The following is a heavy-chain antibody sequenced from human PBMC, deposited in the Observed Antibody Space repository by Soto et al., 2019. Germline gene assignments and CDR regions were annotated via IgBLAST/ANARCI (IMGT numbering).Heavy chain of an antibody. CDR1: GFTFSSYG. V-gene: IGHV3-33*03. CDR3: AKDLSSRYAELVAGPLTAYAN. J-gene: IGHJ4*02. CDR2: IWFDGSNK. D-gene: IGHD2-15*01. Sequence: GGSLRLSCAASGFTFSSYGMHWVRQAPGKGLEWVAVIWFDGSNKYYADSVKGRFTISRDNSKNTLYLQMNSLRAEDTAVYYCAKDLSSRYAELVAGPLTAYANWGQGTLVTVSS.